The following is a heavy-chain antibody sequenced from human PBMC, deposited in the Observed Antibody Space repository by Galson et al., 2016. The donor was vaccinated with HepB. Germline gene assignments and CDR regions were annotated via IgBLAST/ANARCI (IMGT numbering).Heavy chain of an antibody. V-gene: IGHV1-2*06. CDR3: ARDRDGDSWSDFDH. J-gene: IGHJ4*02. D-gene: IGHD2-21*01. CDR1: GYSFSGYY. Sequence: SVKVSCKASGYSFSGYYIHWVRQAPGQGLEWMGRFNPKSGDTDFAQKSQGRVTMTRDTSIRTAFMELNRLRSDDTAVYFCARDRDGDSWSDFDHWGQGTPVTVSS. CDR2: FNPKSGDT.